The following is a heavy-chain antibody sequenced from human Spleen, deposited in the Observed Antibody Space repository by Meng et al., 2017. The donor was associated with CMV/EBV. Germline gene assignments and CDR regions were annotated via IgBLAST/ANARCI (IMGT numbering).Heavy chain of an antibody. CDR1: GGSFSGYY. CDR2: INHSGST. D-gene: IGHD2-15*01. J-gene: IGHJ4*02. Sequence: QVPLKQWGAGLLKPSETLSLTCAVYGGSFSGYYWSWIRQPPGKGLEWIGEINHSGSTNYNPSLKSRVTISVDTSKNQFSLKLSSVTAADTAVYYCASDCSGGSCYYVYWDQGTLVTVSS. CDR3: ASDCSGGSCYYVY. V-gene: IGHV4-34*01.